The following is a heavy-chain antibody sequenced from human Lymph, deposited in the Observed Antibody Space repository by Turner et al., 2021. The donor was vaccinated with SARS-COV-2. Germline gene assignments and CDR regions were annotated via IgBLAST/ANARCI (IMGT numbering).Heavy chain of an antibody. CDR1: GFPFSSYS. CDR3: ARDYYDFWSGYNSYYYGMDV. CDR2: ISSRSSYI. D-gene: IGHD3-3*01. Sequence: EVQLVESGGWLVKPGGVLGLSRAASGFPFSSYSMNWVRQAPGKGLEWVSSISSRSSYIYNADSVKGRFTISRENAKNSLYLQMNSLRAEDTAVYYCARDYYDFWSGYNSYYYGMDVWGQGTTVTVSS. J-gene: IGHJ6*02. V-gene: IGHV3-21*01.